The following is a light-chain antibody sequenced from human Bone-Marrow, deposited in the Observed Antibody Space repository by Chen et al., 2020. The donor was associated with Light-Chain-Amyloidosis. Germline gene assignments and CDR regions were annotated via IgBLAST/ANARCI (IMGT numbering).Light chain of an antibody. J-gene: IGLJ3*02. CDR2: RDT. Sequence: QSVLNQPPSASGTPGQRVSISCSGITSTIADSFIYWYRHLPGTAPKPLVSRDTQRPSGVPDRFSGSKSGTSAYLTISGLRAEDEAGYYCGTRDFSGSGQGVFGGGTKLTV. CDR3: GTRDFSGSGQGV. CDR1: TSTIADSF. V-gene: IGLV1-47*02.